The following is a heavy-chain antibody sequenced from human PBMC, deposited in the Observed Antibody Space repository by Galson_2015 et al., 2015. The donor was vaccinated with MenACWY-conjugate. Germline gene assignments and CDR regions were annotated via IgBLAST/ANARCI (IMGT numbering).Heavy chain of an antibody. CDR3: ARNQYYYDSSGYYYFDY. V-gene: IGHV5-10-1*01. CDR2: IDPSDSYT. D-gene: IGHD3-22*01. Sequence: QSGAEVKKPGESLRISCTGSGYSFTSYWISWVRQMPGKGLEWMGRIDPSDSYTNYSPSFQGHVTISADKSISTAYLQWSSLKASDTAMYYCARNQYYYDSSGYYYFDYWGQGTLVTVSS. J-gene: IGHJ4*02. CDR1: GYSFTSYW.